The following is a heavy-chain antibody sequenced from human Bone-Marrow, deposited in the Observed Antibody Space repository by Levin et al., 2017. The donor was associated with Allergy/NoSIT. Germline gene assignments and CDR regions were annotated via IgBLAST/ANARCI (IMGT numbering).Heavy chain of an antibody. D-gene: IGHD6-6*01. J-gene: IGHJ4*02. CDR1: GFTFSNYA. Sequence: GESLKISCAASGFTFSNYAMSWVRQAPGKGLEWVSGISASAVSTYYADSVRGRFTISRDNSKNTLYLQMNSLRAEDTAVYYCAKGHRGSSSSHYFDYWGQGTLVTVSS. V-gene: IGHV3-23*01. CDR3: AKGHRGSSSSHYFDY. CDR2: ISASAVST.